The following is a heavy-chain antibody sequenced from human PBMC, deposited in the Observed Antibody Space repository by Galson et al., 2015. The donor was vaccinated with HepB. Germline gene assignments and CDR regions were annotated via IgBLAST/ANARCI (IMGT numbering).Heavy chain of an antibody. Sequence: SLRLSCAASGFTFYSFGMHWVRQAPGKGLEWVAIISYDGLNTYYADSVKGRFTISRDSSKNTLHLQMNSLRAEDTAVYYCARDAGSGYESSYWYFDLRGRGTLVTVSS. J-gene: IGHJ2*01. V-gene: IGHV3-30*03. CDR3: ARDAGSGYESSYWYFDL. CDR2: ISYDGLNT. CDR1: GFTFYSFG. D-gene: IGHD5-12*01.